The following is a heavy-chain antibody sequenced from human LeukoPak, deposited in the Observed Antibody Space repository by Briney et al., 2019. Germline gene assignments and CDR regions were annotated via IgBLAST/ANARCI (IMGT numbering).Heavy chain of an antibody. CDR2: IWSVGSNK. D-gene: IGHD3-22*01. CDR3: ARDSGGGPDTSGYSGY. V-gene: IGHV3-33*01. CDR1: GFTFSGYG. J-gene: IGHJ4*02. Sequence: TGRSLRLSCSPSGFTFSGYGMHWVRHATGQGLEWGAVIWSVGSNKYYADSVKGRLTISRDNSKNTLYLQMNTLRADDTAVYYCARDSGGGPDTSGYSGYWGQGTLVTVSS.